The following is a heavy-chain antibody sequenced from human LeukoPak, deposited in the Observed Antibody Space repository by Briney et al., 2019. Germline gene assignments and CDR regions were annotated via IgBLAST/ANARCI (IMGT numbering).Heavy chain of an antibody. D-gene: IGHD2-21*01. J-gene: IGHJ4*02. CDR3: AKEDNGDSFDY. CDR1: GFTFSSYG. CDR2: ISYDGSNK. V-gene: IGHV3-30*18. Sequence: GRSLRLSCAASGFTFSSYGIHWVRQAPGKGLEWVAVISYDGSNKYYADSVKGRFTISRDNPKNTLYLQMNSLRAEDTAVYYCAKEDNGDSFDYWGQGTLVTVSS.